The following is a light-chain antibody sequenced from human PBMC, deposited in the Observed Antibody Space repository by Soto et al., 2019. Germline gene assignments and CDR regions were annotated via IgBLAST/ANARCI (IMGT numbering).Light chain of an antibody. CDR2: EVS. J-gene: IGLJ2*01. CDR3: SSYAGANSVV. CDR1: SSDVGGYNY. Sequence: QSVLTQPPSASGSPGQSVTISCTGMSSDVGGYNYVSWYQQHPGKAPKLMIYEVSKRPSGVPDRFSGSKSGNTASLTVSGLQVEDEADYYCSSYAGANSVVFGGGTQLTVL. V-gene: IGLV2-8*01.